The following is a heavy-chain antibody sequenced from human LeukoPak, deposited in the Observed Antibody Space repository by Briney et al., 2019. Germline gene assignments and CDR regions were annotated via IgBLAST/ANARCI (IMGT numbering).Heavy chain of an antibody. D-gene: IGHD6-19*01. V-gene: IGHV3-23*01. Sequence: GGSLRLSCAASGFTFSSYAMSWVRQAPGKGLEWVSSISGDGGTTYYADSVKGRFTISRDNSKNTLYLQMNSLRAEDTAVYYCAKPKVGSYSGWYCLDYWGQGTLVTVSS. J-gene: IGHJ4*02. CDR3: AKPKVGSYSGWYCLDY. CDR2: ISGDGGTT. CDR1: GFTFSSYA.